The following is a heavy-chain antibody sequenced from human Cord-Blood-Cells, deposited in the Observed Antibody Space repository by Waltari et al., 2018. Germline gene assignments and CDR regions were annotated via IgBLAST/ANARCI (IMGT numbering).Heavy chain of an antibody. Sequence: QVPLVPAGAEVKKAGASGKGPCQVSGYRLTQLSLHLVRQAPGKGLEWMGGFDPEDGETIYAQKFQGRVTMTEDTSTDTAYMELSSLRSEDTAVYYCATDGGAPFDYWGQGTLVTVSS. J-gene: IGHJ4*02. D-gene: IGHD3-3*01. V-gene: IGHV1-24*01. CDR3: ATDGGAPFDY. CDR1: GYRLTQLS. CDR2: FDPEDGET.